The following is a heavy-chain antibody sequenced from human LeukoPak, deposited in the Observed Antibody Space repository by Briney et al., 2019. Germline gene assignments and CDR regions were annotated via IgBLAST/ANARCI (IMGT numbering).Heavy chain of an antibody. J-gene: IGHJ4*02. D-gene: IGHD3-22*01. V-gene: IGHV3-15*01. Sequence: GRSLRPSWAPSGFTFSNAWMSWVRHDPGKWLEWVGRIKSKTDGGTTDYAAPVKGRFTISRDDSKNTLYLQMNSLKPEGTAVYYCTTDGDSSYRLIDYWGQGTLVTVSS. CDR2: IKSKTDGGTT. CDR1: GFTFSNAW. CDR3: TTDGDSSYRLIDY.